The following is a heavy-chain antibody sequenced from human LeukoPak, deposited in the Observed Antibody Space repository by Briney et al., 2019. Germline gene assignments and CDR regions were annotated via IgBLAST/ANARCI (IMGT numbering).Heavy chain of an antibody. J-gene: IGHJ6*02. D-gene: IGHD1-26*01. CDR2: ISGSGYST. CDR1: GFTFSSYA. Sequence: PGGPLRLSCEASGFTFSSYAMSWVRQAPGKGLEWVSAISGSGYSTYYADSVKGRFTISRDNSKNSLFLQMNSLRAEDTAIYYCATYVKWAAGDVWGQGTTVSVSS. CDR3: ATYVKWAAGDV. V-gene: IGHV3-23*01.